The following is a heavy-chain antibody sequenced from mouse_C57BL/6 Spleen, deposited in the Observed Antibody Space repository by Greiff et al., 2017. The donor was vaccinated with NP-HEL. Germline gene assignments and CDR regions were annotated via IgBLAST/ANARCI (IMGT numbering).Heavy chain of an antibody. Sequence: EVQVVESGGGLVKPGGSLKLSCAASGFTFSDYGMHWVRQAPEKGLEWVAYISSGSSTIYYADTVKGRFTISRDNAKNTLFLQMTSLRSEDTAMYYCARDIPHYYAMDYWGQGTSVTVSS. J-gene: IGHJ4*01. CDR2: ISSGSSTI. CDR1: GFTFSDYG. V-gene: IGHV5-17*01. D-gene: IGHD1-3*01. CDR3: ARDIPHYYAMDY.